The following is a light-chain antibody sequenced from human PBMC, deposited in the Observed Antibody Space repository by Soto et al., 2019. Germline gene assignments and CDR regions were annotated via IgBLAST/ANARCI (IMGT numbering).Light chain of an antibody. CDR1: QDISTF. Sequence: DIQMTQSPSSLSASVGDRDTITCQASQDISTFLNWYQHIPGKAPKLLIYDASNLETGVPSRFSGSGSGTDFTFTISSLQPEDVATYYCQQYDTLSYNFGQGTKLEI. V-gene: IGKV1-33*01. J-gene: IGKJ2*01. CDR2: DAS. CDR3: QQYDTLSYN.